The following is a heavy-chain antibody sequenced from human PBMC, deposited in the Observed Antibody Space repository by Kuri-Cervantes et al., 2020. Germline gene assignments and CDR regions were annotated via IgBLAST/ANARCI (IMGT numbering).Heavy chain of an antibody. CDR2: ISWNSGSI. Sequence: SLKISCAASGFTFDDYAMHWVRQAPGKGLEWVSGISWNSGSIGYADSVKGRFTISRDNAKNSLYLQMNSLRAEETAVYYCLVPAATSWPLDVWGQGTTVTVSS. CDR1: GFTFDDYA. CDR3: LVPAATSWPLDV. V-gene: IGHV3-9*01. D-gene: IGHD2-2*01. J-gene: IGHJ6*02.